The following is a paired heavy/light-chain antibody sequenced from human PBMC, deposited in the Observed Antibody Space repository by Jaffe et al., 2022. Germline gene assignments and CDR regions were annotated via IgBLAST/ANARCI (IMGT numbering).Heavy chain of an antibody. CDR1: GFTFSSYS. CDR3: ARDDRVQSYDFWSGYNWFDP. CDR2: ISSSSSTI. D-gene: IGHD3-3*01. V-gene: IGHV3-48*01. J-gene: IGHJ5*02. Sequence: EVQLVESGGGLVQPGGSLRLSCAASGFTFSSYSMNWVRQAPGKGLEWVSYISSSSSTIYYADSVKGRFTISRDNAKNSLYLQMNSLRAEDTAVYYCARDDRVQSYDFWSGYNWFDPWGQGTLVTVSS.
Light chain of an antibody. J-gene: IGKJ2*01. CDR2: DAS. Sequence: EIVLTQSPATLSLSPGERATLSCRASQSVSSYLAWYQQKPGQAPRLLIYDASNRATGIPARFSGSGSGTDFTLTISSLEPEDFAVYYCQQRSNWPLYTFGQGTKLEIK. CDR3: QQRSNWPLYT. CDR1: QSVSSY. V-gene: IGKV3-11*01.